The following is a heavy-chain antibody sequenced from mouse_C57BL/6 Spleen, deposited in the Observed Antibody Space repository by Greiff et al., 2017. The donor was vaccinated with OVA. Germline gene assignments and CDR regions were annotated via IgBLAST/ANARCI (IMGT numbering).Heavy chain of an antibody. J-gene: IGHJ1*03. Sequence: EVKVVESGEGLVKPGGSLKLSCAASGFTFSSYAMSWVRQTPEKRLEWVAYISSGGDYIYYADTVKGRFTISRDNARNTLYLQMSSLKSEDTAMYYCTRDYYGGYFDVWGTGTTVTVSS. CDR2: ISSGGDYI. D-gene: IGHD1-2*01. CDR3: TRDYYGGYFDV. CDR1: GFTFSSYA. V-gene: IGHV5-9-1*02.